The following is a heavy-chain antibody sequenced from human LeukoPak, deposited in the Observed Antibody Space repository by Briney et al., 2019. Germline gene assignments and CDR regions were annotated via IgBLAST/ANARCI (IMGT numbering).Heavy chain of an antibody. D-gene: IGHD4-17*01. Sequence: GGSLRLSCAASGFTFSRFAMSWVRQAPGKGLEWVSAISGSGGSTYYVDSVKGRFTISRDNSKNTLYLQMNSLRAGDTAVYYCAKGWTTVTTSFDPWGQGTLVTVSS. CDR1: GFTFSRFA. V-gene: IGHV3-23*01. J-gene: IGHJ5*02. CDR2: ISGSGGST. CDR3: AKGWTTVTTSFDP.